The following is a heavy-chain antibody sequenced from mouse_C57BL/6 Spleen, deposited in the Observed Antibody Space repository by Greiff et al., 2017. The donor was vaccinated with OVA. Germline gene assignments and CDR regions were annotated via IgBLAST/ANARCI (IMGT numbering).Heavy chain of an antibody. CDR2: IDPSDSYT. CDR3: ARKRLITTGAMDY. J-gene: IGHJ4*01. D-gene: IGHD1-1*01. Sequence: QVQLQQSGAELVKPGASVKLSCKASGYTFTSYWMQWVKQRPGQGLEWIGEIDPSDSYTNYNQKFKGKATLTVDTSSSTAYMQLSSLTSEDSAVYYCARKRLITTGAMDYWGQGTSVTVSS. V-gene: IGHV1-50*01. CDR1: GYTFTSYW.